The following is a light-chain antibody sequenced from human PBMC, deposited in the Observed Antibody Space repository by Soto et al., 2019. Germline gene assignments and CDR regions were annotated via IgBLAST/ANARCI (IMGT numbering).Light chain of an antibody. CDR3: QQSYSTPRT. CDR2: AAS. Sequence: DIQMTQSPSSLSASVGDRVTITCRASQSISSYLNWYQQKPGKAPKLLIYAASSWQSGVPSRFSGSGSGKDFTLTISRLQPEDFATYYCQQSYSTPRTFGQGTKVEIK. J-gene: IGKJ1*01. CDR1: QSISSY. V-gene: IGKV1-39*01.